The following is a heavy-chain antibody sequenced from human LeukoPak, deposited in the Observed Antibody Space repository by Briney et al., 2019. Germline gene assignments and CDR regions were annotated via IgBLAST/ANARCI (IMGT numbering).Heavy chain of an antibody. V-gene: IGHV1-8*01. D-gene: IGHD6-19*01. CDR2: MNPNSGNT. CDR3: ARGRGYSNGWFEANNS. J-gene: IGHJ4*02. CDR1: GYPFISYD. Sequence: APVKVSCKASGYPFISYDINWVRQATGQGLEWMGWMNPNSGNTGYAQRFQGRVTMTRNTSISTAYMEVSSLRSEDTAMYFCARGRGYSNGWFEANNSWGQGTRVTVSS.